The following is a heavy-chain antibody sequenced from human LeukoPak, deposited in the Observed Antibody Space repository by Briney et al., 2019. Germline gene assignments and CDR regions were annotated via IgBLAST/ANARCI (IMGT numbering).Heavy chain of an antibody. V-gene: IGHV1-2*02. J-gene: IGHJ5*02. CDR3: ARGYYDSSGYLLDP. CDR2: INPNSGGT. D-gene: IGHD3-22*01. CDR1: GYTFTDYY. Sequence: ASVKVSCKASGYTFTDYYMHWVRQAPGQGLEWMGWINPNSGGTNYAQKFQGRVTMTRDTSISTAYMELSRLRSDDTAVYYCARGYYDSSGYLLDPWGQGTLVTVSS.